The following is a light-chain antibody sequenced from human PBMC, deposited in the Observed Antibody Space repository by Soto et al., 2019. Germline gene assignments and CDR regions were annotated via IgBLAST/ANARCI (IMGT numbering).Light chain of an antibody. V-gene: IGKV1-39*01. J-gene: IGKJ4*01. CDR2: AAS. CDR1: QSISSW. CDR3: QQSYNTPLT. Sequence: DIQMTQSPSTLSASVGDRVTITCRASQSISSWLAWYQQKPGKAPELLIFAASSLQSGVPSRFSGSGSGTEFSLTISSLQPEDFATYYCQQSYNTPLTFGGGTKVDIK.